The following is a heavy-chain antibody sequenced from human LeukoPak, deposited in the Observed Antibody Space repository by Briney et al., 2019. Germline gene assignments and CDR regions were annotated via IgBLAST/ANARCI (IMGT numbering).Heavy chain of an antibody. Sequence: GGSLRLSCAASGFTVSSNYMSWVRQAPGKGLEWVSVIYSGGSTYYADSVKGRFTISRDNSKNTLYLQMNSLRAEDTAVYYCARAGGAAAGAFDIWGQGTMVTVSS. CDR1: GFTVSSNY. D-gene: IGHD6-13*01. CDR3: ARAGGAAAGAFDI. J-gene: IGHJ3*02. CDR2: IYSGGST. V-gene: IGHV3-53*05.